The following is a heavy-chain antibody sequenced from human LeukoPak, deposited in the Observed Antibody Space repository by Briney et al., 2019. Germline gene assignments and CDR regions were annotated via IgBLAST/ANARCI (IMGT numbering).Heavy chain of an antibody. D-gene: IGHD2-15*01. CDR3: ARDGGNCGVDFDY. Sequence: GGSLRLSCAASGFTFSSYSMNWVRQAPGKGLEWVSSISSSSSYIYYADSVKGRFTISRDNAKNSLYLQMNSLRAEDTAVYYCARDGGNCGVDFDYWGQGTLVTVSS. V-gene: IGHV3-21*01. CDR1: GFTFSSYS. CDR2: ISSSSSYI. J-gene: IGHJ4*02.